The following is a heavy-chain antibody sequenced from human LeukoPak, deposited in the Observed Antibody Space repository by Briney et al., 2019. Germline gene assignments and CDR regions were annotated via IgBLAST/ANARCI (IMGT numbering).Heavy chain of an antibody. J-gene: IGHJ5*02. CDR3: ARGGFDWNEVSGRWFDP. D-gene: IGHD1-1*01. CDR2: IYYSGGT. Sequence: SETLSLTCAVYGGSFSGYYWGWIRQPPGKGLEWIGSIYYSGGTYYNPSLKSRVTISVDTSKNQFSLKVSSVTAADTAVYYCARGGFDWNEVSGRWFDPWGQGTLVTVSS. V-gene: IGHV4-34*01. CDR1: GGSFSGYY.